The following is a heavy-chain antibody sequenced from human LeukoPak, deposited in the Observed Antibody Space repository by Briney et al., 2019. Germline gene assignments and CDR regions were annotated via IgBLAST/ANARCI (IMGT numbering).Heavy chain of an antibody. CDR1: GGSISSGSYY. V-gene: IGHV4-61*02. CDR2: IYTSGST. CDR3: AKSYSGTYLWFFDY. J-gene: IGHJ4*02. D-gene: IGHD1-26*01. Sequence: PSETLSLTCTVSGGSISSGSYYWSWIRQPAGKGLEWIGRIYTSGSTNYNPSLKSRVTISVDTSKNQFSLKLSSVTAVDTAVYYCAKSYSGTYLWFFDYWGQGTLVTVSS.